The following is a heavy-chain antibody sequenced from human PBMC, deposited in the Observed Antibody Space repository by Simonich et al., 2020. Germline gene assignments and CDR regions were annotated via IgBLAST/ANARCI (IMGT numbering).Heavy chain of an antibody. Sequence: QVQLVQSGAEVKKPGASVKVSCKASGYTFTGYYMHWGRQAPGQGLEWMGLINPNSGGKNYEQKFQGRGTRTRDTSISTAYMELSRLRSDDTAVYYCARGRLTGDKGAFDIWGQGTMVTVSS. CDR1: GYTFTGYY. D-gene: IGHD7-27*01. V-gene: IGHV1-2*02. J-gene: IGHJ3*02. CDR3: ARGRLTGDKGAFDI. CDR2: INPNSGGK.